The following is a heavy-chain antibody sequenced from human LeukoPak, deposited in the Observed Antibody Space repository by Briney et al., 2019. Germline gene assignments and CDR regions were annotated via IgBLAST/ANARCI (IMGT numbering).Heavy chain of an antibody. J-gene: IGHJ6*02. CDR3: ARGLVVPAAMPELDYYYYGMDV. V-gene: IGHV4-59*01. D-gene: IGHD2-2*01. CDR1: GGSISSYY. Sequence: SETLSLTCTVSGGSISSYYWSWIRQPPGKGLEWIGYIYYSGSTNYNPSLKSRVTLSVDTSKNQFSLKLSSVTAADTAVYYCARGLVVPAAMPELDYYYYGMDVWGQGTTVTVSS. CDR2: IYYSGST.